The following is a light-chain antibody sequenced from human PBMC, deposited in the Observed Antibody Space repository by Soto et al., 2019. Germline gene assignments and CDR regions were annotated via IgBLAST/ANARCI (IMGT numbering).Light chain of an antibody. Sequence: EIVLTQSPGTLSLSPGERATLSCRASQTVNSDYLTWYQQKPGQAPRLLIYAASSGATGIPARFSGSGSGTEFTLTISSLQSEDFAVYYCQQYNNWPAITFGQGTRLEIK. CDR3: QQYNNWPAIT. CDR2: AAS. V-gene: IGKV3D-15*01. J-gene: IGKJ5*01. CDR1: QTVNSD.